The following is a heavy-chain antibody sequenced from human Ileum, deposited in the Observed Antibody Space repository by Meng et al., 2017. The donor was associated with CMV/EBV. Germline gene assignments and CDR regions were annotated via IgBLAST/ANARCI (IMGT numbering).Heavy chain of an antibody. CDR3: ARAGVHCSSTSCYTGYFQH. CDR2: IIPFLGIA. Sequence: SVKVSCKASGGTFSSYAISWVRQAPGQGLEWMGGIIPFLGIANYAQKFQGRVTITADKSTSTAYMELSSLRSEDTAVYYCARAGVHCSSTSCYTGYFQHWGQGTLVTVSS. J-gene: IGHJ1*01. V-gene: IGHV1-69*10. CDR1: GGTFSSYA. D-gene: IGHD2-2*02.